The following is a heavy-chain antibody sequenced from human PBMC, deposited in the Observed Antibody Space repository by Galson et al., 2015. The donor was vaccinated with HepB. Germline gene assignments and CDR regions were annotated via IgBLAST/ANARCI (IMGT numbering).Heavy chain of an antibody. CDR1: GFTFSRYG. Sequence: SLRLSCAASGFTFSRYGMHWVRQAPGKGLEWVAVISYDGSNKYYADSVKGRFTISRDNSKNTLYLQMNSLRAEDTAVYYCAKEDGSSSWDPRIYYYYYGMDVWGQGTTVTVSS. J-gene: IGHJ6*02. V-gene: IGHV3-30*18. CDR2: ISYDGSNK. D-gene: IGHD6-13*01. CDR3: AKEDGSSSWDPRIYYYYYGMDV.